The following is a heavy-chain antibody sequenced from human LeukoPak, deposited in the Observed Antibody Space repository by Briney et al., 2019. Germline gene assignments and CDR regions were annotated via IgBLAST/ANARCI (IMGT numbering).Heavy chain of an antibody. CDR3: ARGPPNWGYDY. CDR2: MSPNSGNT. V-gene: IGHV1-8*01. J-gene: IGHJ4*02. Sequence: GASVKVSCKASGYTFTSYDFNWVRQATGQELEWMGWMSPNSGNTGYAQKFQGRVTMTRNTSMSTAYMELSSLRSEDTAVYYCARGPPNWGYDYWGQGTLVTVSS. D-gene: IGHD7-27*01. CDR1: GYTFTSYD.